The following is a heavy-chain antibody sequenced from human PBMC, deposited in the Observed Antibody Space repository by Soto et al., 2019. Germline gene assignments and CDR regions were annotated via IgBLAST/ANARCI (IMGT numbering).Heavy chain of an antibody. CDR2: IYPGDSDT. CDR3: ARRRYDSSGFGAFPNAFDI. CDR1: GYSFTSYW. J-gene: IGHJ3*02. V-gene: IGHV5-51*01. Sequence: PGESLKISCKGSGYSFTSYWIGWVRQMPGKGLEWMGIIYPGDSDTRYSPSFQGQVTISADKSISTAYLQWSSLKASDTAMYYCARRRYDSSGFGAFPNAFDIWGQGTMVTVSS. D-gene: IGHD3-22*01.